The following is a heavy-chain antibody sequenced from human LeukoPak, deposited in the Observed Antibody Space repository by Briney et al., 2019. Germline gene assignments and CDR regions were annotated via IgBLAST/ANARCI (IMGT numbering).Heavy chain of an antibody. Sequence: SETLSLTCTVSGGSISSYYWSWIRQPPGKGLEWIGYIYYSGSTNYRPSLKSRVTISVDTSKNQFSLKLSSVTAADTAVYYCARGGYYGSGNDFRFDPWGQGTLVTVSS. CDR3: ARGGYYGSGNDFRFDP. D-gene: IGHD3-10*01. CDR1: GGSISSYY. V-gene: IGHV4-59*01. CDR2: IYYSGST. J-gene: IGHJ5*02.